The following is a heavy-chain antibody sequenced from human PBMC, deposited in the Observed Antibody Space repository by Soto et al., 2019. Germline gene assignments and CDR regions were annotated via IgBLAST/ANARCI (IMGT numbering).Heavy chain of an antibody. CDR2: INPNSGGT. J-gene: IGHJ6*02. CDR1: GYTFTGYY. D-gene: IGHD3-10*01. CDR3: ARGITMVRSKIHYYYGMDV. Sequence: ASVKVSCKASGYTFTGYYMHWVRQAPGQGLEWMGWINPNSGGTNYAQKFQGWVTMTRDTSISTAYMELSRLRSDDTAVYYCARGITMVRSKIHYYYGMDVWGQGTTVNVSS. V-gene: IGHV1-2*04.